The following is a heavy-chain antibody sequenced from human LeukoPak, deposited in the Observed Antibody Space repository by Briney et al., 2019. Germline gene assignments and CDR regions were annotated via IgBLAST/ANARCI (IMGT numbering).Heavy chain of an antibody. CDR3: ARDSSYYTLDY. Sequence: GASVKVSCKASGYTFTGSYMHWVRQAPGQGLEWMGWISAYNGNTNYAQKLQGRVTMTTDTSTSTAYMELRSLRSDDTAVYYCARDSSYYTLDYWGQGTLVTVSS. D-gene: IGHD1-26*01. CDR1: GYTFTGSY. V-gene: IGHV1-18*04. CDR2: ISAYNGNT. J-gene: IGHJ4*02.